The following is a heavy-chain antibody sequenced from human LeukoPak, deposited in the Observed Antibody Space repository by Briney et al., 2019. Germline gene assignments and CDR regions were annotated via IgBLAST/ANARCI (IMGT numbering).Heavy chain of an antibody. V-gene: IGHV1-46*01. CDR1: GYTFTSYY. J-gene: IGHJ4*02. D-gene: IGHD3-22*01. CDR3: ARDSGYYYDSSGYYIDY. CDR2: INPSGGST. Sequence: ASVRVSCKASGYTFTSYYMHWVRPAPGQGLEWMGIINPSGGSTSYAQKFQGRVTMTRDTSTSTVYMELSSLRSEDTAVYYCARDSGYYYDSSGYYIDYWGQGTLVTVSS.